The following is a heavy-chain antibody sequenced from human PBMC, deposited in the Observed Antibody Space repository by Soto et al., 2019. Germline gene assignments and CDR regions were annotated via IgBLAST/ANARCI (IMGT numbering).Heavy chain of an antibody. V-gene: IGHV4-31*03. D-gene: IGHD6-13*01. CDR3: ARARRYTSSWSWFDP. Sequence: KRSETLSLTCTVSGGSISSGDYYWSWIRQHPGEGLEWLGYIYKTGSTDYNASLKSRVTMSVDATKNQFSLKVTSVTAADTAVYYCARARRYTSSWSWFDPWGQGTLVTVSS. CDR2: IYKTGST. J-gene: IGHJ5*02. CDR1: GGSISSGDYY.